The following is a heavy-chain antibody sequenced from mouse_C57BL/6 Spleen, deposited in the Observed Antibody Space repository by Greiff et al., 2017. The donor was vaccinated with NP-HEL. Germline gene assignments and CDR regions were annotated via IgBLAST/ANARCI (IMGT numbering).Heavy chain of an antibody. Sequence: VQLQQSGTVLARPGASVKMSCKTSGYTFTSYWMHWVKQRPGQGLEWIGAIYPRNSDTSYNQKFKGKAKLTAVTSASTAYMELSSLTNEDSAVYYCTRHYYGSSYGYFDVWGTGTTVTVSS. CDR1: GYTFTSYW. CDR3: TRHYYGSSYGYFDV. V-gene: IGHV1-5*01. D-gene: IGHD1-1*01. CDR2: IYPRNSDT. J-gene: IGHJ1*03.